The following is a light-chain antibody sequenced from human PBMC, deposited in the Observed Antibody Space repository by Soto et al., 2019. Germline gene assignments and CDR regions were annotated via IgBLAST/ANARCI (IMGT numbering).Light chain of an antibody. CDR2: GAS. V-gene: IGKV3-20*01. CDR3: QQYGSSPMYT. J-gene: IGKJ2*01. Sequence: EIGLTQSPGTLSLSPGERATLYCRASQSVSSSYLAWYQQKPGQAPRLLIYGASGRATGIPDRFSGSGSGTDFTLTISRLEPEDFAVYYCQQYGSSPMYTFGQGTKLEI. CDR1: QSVSSSY.